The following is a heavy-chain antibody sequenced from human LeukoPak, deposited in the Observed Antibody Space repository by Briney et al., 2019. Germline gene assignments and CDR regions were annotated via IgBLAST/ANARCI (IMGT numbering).Heavy chain of an antibody. CDR3: ARGIVAKMGDYYYYMDV. V-gene: IGHV3-7*01. Sequence: GGSLRLSCAASGFTFSSYWMSWVRQAPGKGLEWVANIKQDGSEKYYVDSVKGRFTTSRDNAKNSLYLQMNSLRAEDTAVYYCARGIVAKMGDYYYYMDVWGKGTTVTVSS. D-gene: IGHD3-22*01. CDR2: IKQDGSEK. J-gene: IGHJ6*03. CDR1: GFTFSSYW.